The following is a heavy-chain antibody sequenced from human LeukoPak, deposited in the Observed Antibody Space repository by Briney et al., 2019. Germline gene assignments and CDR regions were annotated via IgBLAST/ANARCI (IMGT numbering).Heavy chain of an antibody. CDR1: GYTFTSYY. Sequence: ASVNVSCKASGYTFTSYYMHWVRQAPGQGLEWMGIINPSGGSTSYAQKFQGRVTMTSDTSTSTVYMELSSLRSEDTAVYYCARALGDSSGYYYVAYWGQGTLVTGSS. D-gene: IGHD3-22*01. V-gene: IGHV1-46*01. J-gene: IGHJ4*02. CDR3: ARALGDSSGYYYVAY. CDR2: INPSGGST.